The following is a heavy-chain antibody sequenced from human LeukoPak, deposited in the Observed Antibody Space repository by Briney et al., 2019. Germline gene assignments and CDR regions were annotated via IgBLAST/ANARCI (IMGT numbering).Heavy chain of an antibody. J-gene: IGHJ6*03. CDR1: GFTFKFYS. Sequence: GGSLRLSCAASGFTFKFYSMNWVRQAPGKGLEWVSSISSSSSYIYYADSVKGRFTISRDNAKNSLYLQMNSLRAEDTAVYYCAREGYDILTGYSYYYYYYMDAWGKGTTVTISS. CDR3: AREGYDILTGYSYYYYYYMDA. D-gene: IGHD3-9*01. CDR2: ISSSSSYI. V-gene: IGHV3-21*01.